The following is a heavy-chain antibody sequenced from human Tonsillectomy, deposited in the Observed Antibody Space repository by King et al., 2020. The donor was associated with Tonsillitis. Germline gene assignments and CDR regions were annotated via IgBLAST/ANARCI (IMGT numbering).Heavy chain of an antibody. Sequence: VQLVESGGGLVQPGGSLRLSCAASGFTFSSFWMTWVRQAPGKGLEWVANIKRDGSLEYYVDSVKGRFTISRDNAKNSLYLQMNSLRAEDTAVYYWARDMTPYDSNIYYDAFDIWGQGTMVTVSS. CDR3: ARDMTPYDSNIYYDAFDI. D-gene: IGHD3-22*01. J-gene: IGHJ3*02. V-gene: IGHV3-7*03. CDR1: GFTFSSFW. CDR2: IKRDGSLE.